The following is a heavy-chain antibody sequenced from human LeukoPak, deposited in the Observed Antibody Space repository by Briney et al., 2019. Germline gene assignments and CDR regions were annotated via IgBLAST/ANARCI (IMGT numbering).Heavy chain of an antibody. D-gene: IGHD6-13*01. CDR2: INHSGST. V-gene: IGHV4-34*01. Sequence: PSETLSLTCAAYGGSFSGYYWSWIRQPPGKGLEWIGEINHSGSTNYNPSLKSRVTISVDTSKNQFSLKLSSVTAADTAVYYCAREALPPGIAAAGREEKDWYFDLWGRGTLVTVSS. J-gene: IGHJ2*01. CDR1: GGSFSGYY. CDR3: AREALPPGIAAAGREEKDWYFDL.